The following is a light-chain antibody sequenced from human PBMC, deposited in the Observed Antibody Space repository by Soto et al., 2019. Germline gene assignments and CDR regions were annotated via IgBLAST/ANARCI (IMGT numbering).Light chain of an antibody. Sequence: DIQMTQSPSSLSASVGDRVTITCRASQSISSYLNLYQQKPGKAPKLLIYAASSLQSGVPSRFSGSGSGTDFTLTISSLQPEDFATYYCQQSYSTPRWTFGQGTKVDIK. V-gene: IGKV1-39*01. J-gene: IGKJ1*01. CDR2: AAS. CDR3: QQSYSTPRWT. CDR1: QSISSY.